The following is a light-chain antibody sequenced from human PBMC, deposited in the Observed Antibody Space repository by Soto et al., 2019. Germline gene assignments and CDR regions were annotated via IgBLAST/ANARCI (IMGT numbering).Light chain of an antibody. CDR3: SSYTSTSTL. J-gene: IGLJ1*01. CDR2: EVS. V-gene: IGLV2-8*01. Sequence: QSALTQPPSASGSPGQSVTISCTGTSSDVGGYNYISWYQHHPGKAPKLMIYEVSQRPSGVPDRFSGSKSGNTASLTVSGLQAEDEADYYCSSYTSTSTLFGTGTKLTVL. CDR1: SSDVGGYNY.